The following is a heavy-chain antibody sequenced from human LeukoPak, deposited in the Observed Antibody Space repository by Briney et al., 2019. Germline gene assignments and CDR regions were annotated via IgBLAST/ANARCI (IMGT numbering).Heavy chain of an antibody. V-gene: IGHV4-39*07. CDR2: ISSTGNT. CDR3: AREGPGERRYGLGGTCRWYFDL. J-gene: IGHJ2*01. CDR1: GGSITSTYSY. Sequence: PSETLSLTCTVSGGSITSTYSYWGWIRQSPGNGLEWVGSISSTGNTHYKPSLKRRVTMSLDTSKNQVSLQVTSVTAADTAVYFCAREGPGERRYGLGGTCRWYFDLWGRGTLVTVSS. D-gene: IGHD2-15*01.